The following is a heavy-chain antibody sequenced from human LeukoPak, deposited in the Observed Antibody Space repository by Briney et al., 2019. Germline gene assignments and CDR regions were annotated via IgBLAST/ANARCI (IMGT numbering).Heavy chain of an antibody. CDR1: GFTFSSYA. J-gene: IGHJ4*02. V-gene: IGHV3-64*01. CDR2: ISSNGGST. CDR3: ARDYAPLRITFGGVIV. Sequence: GGSLRLSCAASGFTFSSYAMHWVRQAPGKGLEYVSAISSNGGSTYYANSVKGRFTISRDNSKNTLYLQMGSLRAEDMAVYYCARDYAPLRITFGGVIVWGQGTLVTVSS. D-gene: IGHD3-16*02.